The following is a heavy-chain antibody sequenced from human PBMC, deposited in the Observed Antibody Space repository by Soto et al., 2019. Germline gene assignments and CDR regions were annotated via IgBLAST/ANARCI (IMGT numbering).Heavy chain of an antibody. CDR1: GGTFSSYA. CDR2: IIPIFGTA. Sequence: SVKVSCKASGGTFSSYAISWVRQAPGQGLEWMGGIIPIFGTANYAQKFQGRVTITADESTSTAYMELSSLRSEDTAVYYCARAAQGGGALGYWGQGTLVTSPQ. CDR3: ARAAQGGGALGY. V-gene: IGHV1-69*13. D-gene: IGHD1-26*01. J-gene: IGHJ4*02.